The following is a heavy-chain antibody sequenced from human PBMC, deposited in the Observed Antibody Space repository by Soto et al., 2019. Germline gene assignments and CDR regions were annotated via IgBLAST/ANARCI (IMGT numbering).Heavy chain of an antibody. D-gene: IGHD6-19*01. CDR1: GFSLSTSGVG. Sequence: QITLKESGPTLVKPTQTLTLTCTFSGFSLSTSGVGVGWIRQPPGKALEWLALIYWDDDKGYSPSLNSRLTITKDTSTNRVVITMTSMDPVDTATYFWAQRLVAVAGDFDYWGQGTLVTVSS. V-gene: IGHV2-5*02. J-gene: IGHJ4*02. CDR3: AQRLVAVAGDFDY. CDR2: IYWDDDK.